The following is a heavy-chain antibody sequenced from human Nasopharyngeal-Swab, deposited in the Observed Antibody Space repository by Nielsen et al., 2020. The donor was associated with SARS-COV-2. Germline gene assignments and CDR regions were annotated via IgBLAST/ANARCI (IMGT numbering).Heavy chain of an antibody. Sequence: GESLKISCVASGLSFSNYAMSWVRQAPGKGLEWVSGISGSGGNTECAGSVKGRFTISRDNSKNTLYLQMNSLRAEDTAVYYCARQGIAAAGDWFDPWGQGTLVTVSS. CDR1: GLSFSNYA. CDR2: ISGSGGNT. V-gene: IGHV3-23*01. D-gene: IGHD6-13*01. CDR3: ARQGIAAAGDWFDP. J-gene: IGHJ5*02.